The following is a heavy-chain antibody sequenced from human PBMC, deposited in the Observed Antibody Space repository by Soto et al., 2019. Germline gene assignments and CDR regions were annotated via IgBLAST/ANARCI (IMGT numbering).Heavy chain of an antibody. CDR1: GFSFGVSGVG. Sequence: QITLKESGPTLVKPTQTLTLTCTFSGFSFGVSGVGVGWIRQPPGRALEWLGLVFWNDAKRYSPSLESRLTLTKDTSNNQVVLTVTNLDPGDTVTYDCAGAYTYAFDHWGQGTLVTVSS. J-gene: IGHJ4*02. D-gene: IGHD2-21*01. V-gene: IGHV2-5*01. CDR2: VFWNDAK. CDR3: AGAYTYAFDH.